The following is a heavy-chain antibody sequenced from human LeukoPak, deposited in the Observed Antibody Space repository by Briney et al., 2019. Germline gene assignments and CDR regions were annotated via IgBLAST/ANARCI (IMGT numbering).Heavy chain of an antibody. Sequence: SETLSLTCTVSGYSISSGYYWGWIRQPPGKGLEWIGSIYYSGSTYYNPSLKSRVTISVDTSKNQFSLKLSSVTAADTAVYYCARDSDIAARPPYYMDVWGKGTTVTVSS. CDR2: IYYSGST. CDR1: GYSISSGYY. J-gene: IGHJ6*03. D-gene: IGHD6-6*01. CDR3: ARDSDIAARPPYYMDV. V-gene: IGHV4-38-2*02.